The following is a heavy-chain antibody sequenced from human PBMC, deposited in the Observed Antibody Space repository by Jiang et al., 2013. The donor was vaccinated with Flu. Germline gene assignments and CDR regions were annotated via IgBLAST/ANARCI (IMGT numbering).Heavy chain of an antibody. CDR1: GYSISSGYY. CDR3: AITTGYSSSWYGRWTT. V-gene: IGHV4-38-2*01. J-gene: IGHJ4*02. CDR2: IYHSGST. D-gene: IGHD6-13*01. Sequence: LLKPSETLSLTCAVSGYSISSGYYWGWIRQPPGKGLEWIGSIYHSGSTYYNPSLKSRVTISVDTSKNQFSLKLSSVTAADTAVYYCAITTGYSSSWYGRWTTWGQGTLVTV.